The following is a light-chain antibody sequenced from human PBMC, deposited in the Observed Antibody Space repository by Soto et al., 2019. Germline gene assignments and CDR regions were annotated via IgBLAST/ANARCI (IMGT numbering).Light chain of an antibody. V-gene: IGKV3D-11*02. CDR3: QQRKNWQVT. J-gene: IGKJ5*01. CDR1: LSVNSN. CDR2: GAS. Sequence: EIVLTQSPGTLSLSPGERATLSCRASLSVNSNLAWYQQKPGQAPRLLIYGASSRATDIPGRFSGSGSGTDFTLTISSLEPEDFAIYYCQQRKNWQVTFGQGTRLEIK.